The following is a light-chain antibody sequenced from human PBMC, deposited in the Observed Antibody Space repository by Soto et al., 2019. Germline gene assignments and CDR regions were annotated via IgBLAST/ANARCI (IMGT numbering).Light chain of an antibody. CDR1: QGISKY. CDR2: AAS. V-gene: IGKV1-27*01. CDR3: QKYNGAPPT. Sequence: DIQMTQSPSSLSASVGDRVTITCRASQGISKYLVWYQQKPGKVPNLLIYAASILQSGVPSGFSGSGSGTDFTLTISSLQPEDFATYYVQKYNGAPPTFGPGTKVDIK. J-gene: IGKJ3*01.